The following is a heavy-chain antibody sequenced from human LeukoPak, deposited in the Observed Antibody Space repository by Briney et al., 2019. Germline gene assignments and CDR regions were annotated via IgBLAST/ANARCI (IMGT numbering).Heavy chain of an antibody. V-gene: IGHV4-39*01. J-gene: IGHJ4*02. CDR2: IYYSGST. CDR3: ARHRSKWLQSSFDY. Sequence: SETLSLTCTVSGDSISSSSSYWGWIRQPPGEGLEWIGSIYYSGSTYYNTSLKSRVTISVDTSKNQFSLKLNSVTAADTAVYYCARHRSKWLQSSFDYWGQGTLVTVSS. D-gene: IGHD5-24*01. CDR1: GDSISSSSSY.